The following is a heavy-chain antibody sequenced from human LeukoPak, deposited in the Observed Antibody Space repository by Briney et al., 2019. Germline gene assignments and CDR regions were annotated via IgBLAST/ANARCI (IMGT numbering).Heavy chain of an antibody. CDR2: IYYSGST. V-gene: IGHV4-31*03. CDR3: ARDIFFGQWRMFLWFDP. J-gene: IGHJ5*02. Sequence: SETLSLTCTVSGGSISSGGYYWSWIRQHPGKGLEWIGYIYYSGSTYYNPSLKSRVTISVDTSKNQFSLKLSSVTAADTAVYYCARDIFFGQWRMFLWFDPWGQGTLVTVSS. CDR1: GGSISSGGYY. D-gene: IGHD6-19*01.